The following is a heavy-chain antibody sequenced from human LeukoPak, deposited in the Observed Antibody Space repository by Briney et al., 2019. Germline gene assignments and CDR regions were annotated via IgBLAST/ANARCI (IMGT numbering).Heavy chain of an antibody. Sequence: GGSLRLSCAASGFTFSSYWMSWVRQAPGKGLEWVANIKQDGSEKYYVDSVKGRFTISRDNAKNSLHLQMNSLRAEDTAVYYCARDSKWGLQRSDYWGQGTLVTVSS. CDR1: GFTFSSYW. CDR3: ARDSKWGLQRSDY. D-gene: IGHD1-26*01. CDR2: IKQDGSEK. J-gene: IGHJ4*02. V-gene: IGHV3-7*05.